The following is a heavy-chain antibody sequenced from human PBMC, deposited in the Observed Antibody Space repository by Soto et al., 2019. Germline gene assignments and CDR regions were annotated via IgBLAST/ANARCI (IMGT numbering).Heavy chain of an antibody. J-gene: IGHJ5*02. CDR2: ISGGGSST. CDR3: AKKMIVAPGSWFDP. D-gene: IGHD3-22*01. V-gene: IGHV3-23*01. CDR1: GFTFSTYG. Sequence: GGSLRLSCAASGFTFSTYGMSWVRQAPGKGLEWVSAISGGGSSTYYADSVKGRFTISRDNAQNTLYLQMNSLRAEDTALYYCAKKMIVAPGSWFDPWGQGTLVTVSS.